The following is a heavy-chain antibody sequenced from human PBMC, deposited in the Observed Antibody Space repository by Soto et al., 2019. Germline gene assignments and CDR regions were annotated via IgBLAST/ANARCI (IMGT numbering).Heavy chain of an antibody. D-gene: IGHD1-26*01. CDR3: ARQGRVGATYSYFDY. Sequence: GESLQISCKGSGYSFTSYWIGCVRQMPGKGLEWIGIIYPGDSDTRYSPSFQGQVTISADKSISTAYLQWSSLKASDTAMYYCARQGRVGATYSYFDYWGQGTLVTVSS. V-gene: IGHV5-51*01. CDR2: IYPGDSDT. J-gene: IGHJ4*02. CDR1: GYSFTSYW.